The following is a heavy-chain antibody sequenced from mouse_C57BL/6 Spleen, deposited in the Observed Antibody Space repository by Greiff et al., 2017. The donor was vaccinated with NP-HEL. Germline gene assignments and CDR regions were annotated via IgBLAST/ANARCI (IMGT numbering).Heavy chain of an antibody. CDR3: ARGNYYGSSYVFFDY. CDR2: IWTGGGT. Sequence: VKLQESGPGLVAPSQSLSITCTVSGFSLTSYAISWVRQPPGKGLEWLGVIWTGGGTNYNSALKSRLSISKDNSKSQVFLKMNSLQTDDTARYYCARGNYYGSSYVFFDYWGQGTTLTVSS. V-gene: IGHV2-9-1*01. D-gene: IGHD1-1*01. CDR1: GFSLTSYA. J-gene: IGHJ2*01.